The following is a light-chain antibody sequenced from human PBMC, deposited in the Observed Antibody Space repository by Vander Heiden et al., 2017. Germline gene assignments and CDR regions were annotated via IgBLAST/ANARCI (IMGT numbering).Light chain of an antibody. J-gene: IGLJ1*01. CDR2: DDS. V-gene: IGLV3-21*02. Sequence: SYVLTQPPSGSVAPGQTDQITCGGKNIGSQSVHWYQQRPGPAPGLVVYDDSDRPAGIPERFTGSNSGNAATLTISGVEAGDEADYYCQVWDSTTDHHVFATGTKVTVL. CDR1: NIGSQS. CDR3: QVWDSTTDHHV.